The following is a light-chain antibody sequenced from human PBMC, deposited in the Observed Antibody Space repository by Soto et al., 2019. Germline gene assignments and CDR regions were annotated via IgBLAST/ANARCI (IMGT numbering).Light chain of an antibody. CDR1: QSVNNY. CDR2: DTS. V-gene: IGKV3-11*01. CDR3: QQRSVWPWT. J-gene: IGKJ1*01. Sequence: IVLTQSPATLSFSPGERATLSCRASQSVNNYLAWYQQKPGQAPRLLIYDTSDRASGIPARFSGSGSGTDFTLTISSLEPEDFAVFYCQQRSVWPWTFGQGTKADIK.